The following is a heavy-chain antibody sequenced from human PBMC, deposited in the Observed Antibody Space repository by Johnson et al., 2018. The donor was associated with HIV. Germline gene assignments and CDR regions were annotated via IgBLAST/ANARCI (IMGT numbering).Heavy chain of an antibody. Sequence: VQLVESGGGVVRPGGSLRLSCTASGFTFDDYGMSWVRQAPGKGLEWVSGIDTAGNTYYAGSVKGRFTISSANAKNYLYLQVKSLRAGDSALYYCARGSYDGDAFDIWGQGTMVTVSS. V-gene: IGHV3-13*01. J-gene: IGHJ3*02. CDR2: IDTAGNT. CDR3: ARGSYDGDAFDI. D-gene: IGHD5-12*01. CDR1: GFTFDDYG.